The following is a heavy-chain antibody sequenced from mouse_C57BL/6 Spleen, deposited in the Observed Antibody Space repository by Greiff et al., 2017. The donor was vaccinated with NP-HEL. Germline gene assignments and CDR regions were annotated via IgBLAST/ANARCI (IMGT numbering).Heavy chain of an antibody. CDR1: GFTFSDYG. CDR3: ARYYYYAMDY. J-gene: IGHJ4*01. V-gene: IGHV5-17*01. Sequence: EVMLVESGGGLVKPGGSLKLSCAASGFTFSDYGMHWVRQAPEKGLEWVAYISSGSSTIYYADTVKGRFTISRDNAKNTLFLQMTSLRSEDTAMYYGARYYYYAMDYWGQGTSVTVSS. CDR2: ISSGSSTI.